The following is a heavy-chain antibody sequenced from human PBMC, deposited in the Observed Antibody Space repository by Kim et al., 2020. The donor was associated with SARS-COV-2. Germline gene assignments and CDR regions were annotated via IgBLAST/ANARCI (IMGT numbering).Heavy chain of an antibody. J-gene: IGHJ5*02. Sequence: ASVKVSCKASGYTFTSYDINWVRQATGQGLEWMGWMNPNSGNTGYAQKFQGRVTMTRNTSISTAYMELSSLRSEDTAVYYCARGVQYYDFWSGYYTGNWFDPWGQGTLVTVSS. V-gene: IGHV1-8*01. CDR3: ARGVQYYDFWSGYYTGNWFDP. CDR1: GYTFTSYD. D-gene: IGHD3-3*01. CDR2: MNPNSGNT.